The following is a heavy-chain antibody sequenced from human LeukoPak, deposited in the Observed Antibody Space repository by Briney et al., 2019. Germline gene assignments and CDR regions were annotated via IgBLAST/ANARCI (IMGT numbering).Heavy chain of an antibody. CDR2: IIPIFGTA. V-gene: IGHV1-69*13. CDR1: GGTFSSYA. Sequence: GASVKVSCKASGGTFSSYAISWVRQAPGQGLEWMGGIIPIFGTANYAQKFQGRVTITADESTSTAYMELRSLRSDDTAVYYCARGYCSSTSCYINNWFDPWGQGTLVTVSS. D-gene: IGHD2-2*01. CDR3: ARGYCSSTSCYINNWFDP. J-gene: IGHJ5*02.